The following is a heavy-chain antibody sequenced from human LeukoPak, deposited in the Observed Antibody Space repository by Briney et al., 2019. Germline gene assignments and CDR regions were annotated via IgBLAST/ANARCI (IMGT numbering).Heavy chain of an antibody. D-gene: IGHD1-14*01. CDR2: ISYNGGSR. Sequence: RGSLRLSCAASGFTFSRFAINWVRQAPGKGLEWVSGISYNGGSRFYADSVKGRFTISRDNSKNTVFLQMNGLRGDDTAVYYCAKASELGDYPNYYYYGMDVWGQGTTVTVSS. V-gene: IGHV3-23*01. CDR3: AKASELGDYPNYYYYGMDV. J-gene: IGHJ6*02. CDR1: GFTFSRFA.